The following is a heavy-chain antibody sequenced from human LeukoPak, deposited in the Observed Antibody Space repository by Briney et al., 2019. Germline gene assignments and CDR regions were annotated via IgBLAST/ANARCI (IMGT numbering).Heavy chain of an antibody. D-gene: IGHD3-9*01. CDR3: ARGPGYFDDQNKRIDY. J-gene: IGHJ4*02. CDR2: ISAYNGNT. Sequence: GASVKVSCKASGYTFTSYGISWVRQAPGQGLEWMGWISAYNGNTNYAQKLQGRVTMTTDTSTSTAYMELRSLRSDDTAVYYCARGPGYFDDQNKRIDYWGQGTLVTVSS. V-gene: IGHV1-18*01. CDR1: GYTFTSYG.